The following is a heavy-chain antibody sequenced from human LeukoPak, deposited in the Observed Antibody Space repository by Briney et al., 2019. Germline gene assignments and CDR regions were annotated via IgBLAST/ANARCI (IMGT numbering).Heavy chain of an antibody. J-gene: IGHJ4*02. CDR1: GFTFSAYA. D-gene: IGHD2-15*01. V-gene: IGHV3-64*01. CDR3: ARGGGYCSDGNCYGIDF. Sequence: PGGSLRLSCAASGFTFSAYAMHWVRQAPGKGLEYVSTISSNGGSTYYANSVKGRFTISRDNSKNTLYLQMGSLRAEDMAVYYCARGGGYCSDGNCYGIDFWGQGTLVTVSS. CDR2: ISSNGGST.